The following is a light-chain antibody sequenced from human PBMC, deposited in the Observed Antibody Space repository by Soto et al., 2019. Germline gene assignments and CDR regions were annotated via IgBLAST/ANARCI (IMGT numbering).Light chain of an antibody. CDR1: QGISKY. CDR3: QQYEALPYT. V-gene: IGKV1-33*01. J-gene: IGKJ2*01. CDR2: DTS. Sequence: DIQMTQSPSSLSASVGDRVTITCQASQGISKYLNWYQQKPGKAPKLLIYDTSNLQVGVPSRFSGSGYGTDFVLTISSLQPEDIATYYCQQYEALPYTFGLGTKVEI.